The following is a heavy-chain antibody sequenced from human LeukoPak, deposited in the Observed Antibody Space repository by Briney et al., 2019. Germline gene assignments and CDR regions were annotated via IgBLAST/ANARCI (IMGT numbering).Heavy chain of an antibody. J-gene: IGHJ6*02. CDR2: MYYTGST. V-gene: IGHV4-59*01. Sequence: SETLSLTCSVSGGSINSDYWAWIRQPPGKGLEWIGYMYYTGSTNYNPSLKSRVTISLATSKNHFSLKLNSATAADTAVYYCARVSVVYGMDVWGRGTTVTVPS. CDR1: GGSINSDY. CDR3: ARVSVVYGMDV.